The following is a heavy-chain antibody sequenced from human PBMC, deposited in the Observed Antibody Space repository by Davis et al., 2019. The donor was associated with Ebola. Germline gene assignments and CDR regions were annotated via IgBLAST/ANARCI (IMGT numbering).Heavy chain of an antibody. V-gene: IGHV1-69*05. Sequence: AASVKVSCKASGYTFTSYAISWVRQAPGQGLEWMGGIIPIFGTANYAQKFQGRVTITRDTSASTAYMELSSLRSEDTAVYYCASPTGTTGAVGAFDIWGQGTMVTVSS. CDR1: GYTFTSYA. J-gene: IGHJ3*02. CDR3: ASPTGTTGAVGAFDI. CDR2: IIPIFGTA. D-gene: IGHD1-1*01.